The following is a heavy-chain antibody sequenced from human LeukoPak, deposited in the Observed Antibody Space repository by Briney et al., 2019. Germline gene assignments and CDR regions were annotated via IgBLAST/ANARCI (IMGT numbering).Heavy chain of an antibody. D-gene: IGHD6-19*01. CDR1: GFTFSSYS. CDR3: ANILERYSSVWYPTASEY. Sequence: GGSLRLSCAASGFTFSSYSMNWVRQAPGKGLEWVSSISSSSSYIYYADSVKGRFTISRDNAKNSLYLQMNSLRAEDTAVYYCANILERYSSVWYPTASEYWGQGTLVTVSS. J-gene: IGHJ4*02. V-gene: IGHV3-21*01. CDR2: ISSSSSYI.